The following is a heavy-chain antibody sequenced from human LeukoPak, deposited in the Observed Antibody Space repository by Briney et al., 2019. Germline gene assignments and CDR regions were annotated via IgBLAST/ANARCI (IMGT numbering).Heavy chain of an antibody. Sequence: GASVKVSCKASGYTSTSYGISWVRQAPGQGLEWMGWISAYNGNTNYAQKLQGRVTMTTDTSTSTAYMELRSLRSDDTAVYYCAREMESTSSNWFDPWGQGTLVTVSS. D-gene: IGHD2-2*01. CDR2: ISAYNGNT. V-gene: IGHV1-18*01. CDR1: GYTSTSYG. J-gene: IGHJ5*02. CDR3: AREMESTSSNWFDP.